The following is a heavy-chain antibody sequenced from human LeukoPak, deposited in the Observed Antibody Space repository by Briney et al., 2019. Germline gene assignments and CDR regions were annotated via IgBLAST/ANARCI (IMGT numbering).Heavy chain of an antibody. CDR2: IIPIFGTA. Sequence: SVKVSCKASGGTFSSYAISWVRQAPGQGLEWMGGIIPIFGTANYAQKFQGRVTITADEPTSTPYMQLSSLRSEDTAVYYCAREFPELEHWAFDIWGQGTMVTVSS. V-gene: IGHV1-69*13. CDR3: AREFPELEHWAFDI. CDR1: GGTFSSYA. D-gene: IGHD1/OR15-1a*01. J-gene: IGHJ3*02.